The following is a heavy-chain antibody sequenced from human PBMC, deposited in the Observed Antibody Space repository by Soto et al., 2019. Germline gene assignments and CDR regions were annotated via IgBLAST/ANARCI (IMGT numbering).Heavy chain of an antibody. J-gene: IGHJ4*02. CDR2: IYSGGST. D-gene: IGHD3-22*01. CDR3: ARGNYYDSSGYFDY. Sequence: PGGSLRLSCAASGFTVSSNYMSWVRQAPGKGLEWVSVIYSGGSTYYADSVKGRFTISRDNSKNTLYLQMNSLRAEDTAVYYCARGNYYDSSGYFDYWGQGTLVTVSS. CDR1: GFTVSSNY. V-gene: IGHV3-53*01.